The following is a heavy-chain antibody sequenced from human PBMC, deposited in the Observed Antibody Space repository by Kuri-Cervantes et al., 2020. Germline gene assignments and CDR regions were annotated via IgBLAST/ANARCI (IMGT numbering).Heavy chain of an antibody. J-gene: IGHJ4*02. CDR3: ASSEGGYDPTPFDY. V-gene: IGHV1-2*02. CDR1: GYTFTSYY. CDR2: INPNSGGT. Sequence: ASVKVSCKASGYTFTSYYMHWVRQAPGQGLEWMGWINPNSGGTNYAQKFQGRVTMTRDTSISTAYMELSRLRSDDTAVYYCASSEGGYDPTPFDYWGQGTLVTDSS. D-gene: IGHD5-12*01.